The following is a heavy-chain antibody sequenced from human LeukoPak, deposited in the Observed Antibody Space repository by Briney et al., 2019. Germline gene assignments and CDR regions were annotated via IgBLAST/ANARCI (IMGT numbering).Heavy chain of an antibody. CDR1: GYSFTGYY. Sequence: GSVKVSCKASGYSFTGYYMHWVRQAPGQGLEWMGWINPKSGGTNYAQKFQGRVTMTRDTSTSTAYMELSRLRSDDTAVYYCAKDASSGYYRDAFDIWGQGTMVTVSS. V-gene: IGHV1-2*02. CDR2: INPKSGGT. CDR3: AKDASSGYYRDAFDI. J-gene: IGHJ3*02. D-gene: IGHD3-3*01.